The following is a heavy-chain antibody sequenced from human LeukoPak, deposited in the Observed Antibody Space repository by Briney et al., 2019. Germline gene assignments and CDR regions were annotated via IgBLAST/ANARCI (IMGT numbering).Heavy chain of an antibody. CDR2: IWYDGSHK. J-gene: IGHJ6*02. D-gene: IGHD3-3*01. CDR3: ARDLRYAIFGVVIPAYYYGMDV. V-gene: IGHV3-33*01. CDR1: GFTFSSYG. Sequence: GGSLRLSCAASGFTFSSYGMHWVRQAPGKGLEWVAVIWYDGSHKYYADSVKGRFTISRDNSKNTLYLQMNSLRAEDTAVYYCARDLRYAIFGVVIPAYYYGMDVWGQGTTVTVSS.